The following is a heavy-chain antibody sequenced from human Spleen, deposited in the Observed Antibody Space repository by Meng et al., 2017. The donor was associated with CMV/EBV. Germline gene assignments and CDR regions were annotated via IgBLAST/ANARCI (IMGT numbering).Heavy chain of an antibody. V-gene: IGHV2-26*01. D-gene: IGHD5-12*01. CDR3: ARMPLYSGYDYGMDV. CDR2: IFSNDEK. CDR1: GFSLSNARMG. J-gene: IGHJ6*02. Sequence: SGPTLVKPTATLTLTCTVSGFSLSNARMGVSWIRQPPGKALEWLAHIFSNDEKSYSTSLKSRLTISKDTSKSQVVLTMTNMDPVDTATYYCARMPLYSGYDYGMDVWGQGTTVTVSS.